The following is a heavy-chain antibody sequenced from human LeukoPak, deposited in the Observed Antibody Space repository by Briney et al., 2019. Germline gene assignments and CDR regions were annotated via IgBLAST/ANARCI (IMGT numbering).Heavy chain of an antibody. CDR2: ISSSGSTI. D-gene: IGHD2-15*01. J-gene: IGHJ4*02. CDR1: GFTFSSYE. V-gene: IGHV3-48*03. CDR3: ARDLVGVPFWILDY. Sequence: GGSLRLSCAASGFTFSSYEMNWVRQAPGKGLEGVSYISSSGSTIYYADSVKGRFTISRDNAKNSLYLQMNGLRAEDTAVYYCARDLVGVPFWILDYWGQGTLVTVSS.